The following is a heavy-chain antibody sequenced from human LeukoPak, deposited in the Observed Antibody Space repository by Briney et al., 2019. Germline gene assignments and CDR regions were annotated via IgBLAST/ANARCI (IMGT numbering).Heavy chain of an antibody. D-gene: IGHD6-19*01. J-gene: IGHJ4*02. Sequence: SETLSLTCTVSGGSISSYYWSWIRQPPGKGLEWIGHIYYSGSTNYNPSLKSRVTISVDTSKNQFSLKLSSVTAADTAVYYCASHSGWSDYWGQGTLVTVSS. CDR1: GGSISSYY. V-gene: IGHV4-59*01. CDR2: IYYSGST. CDR3: ASHSGWSDY.